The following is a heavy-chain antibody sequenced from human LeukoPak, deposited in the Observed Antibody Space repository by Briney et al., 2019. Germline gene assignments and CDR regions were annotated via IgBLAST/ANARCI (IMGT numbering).Heavy chain of an antibody. Sequence: ASVKVSCKASGGTFSSYAISWVRQAPGQGLEWMGWMNPNSGNTGYAQKFQGRVTMTRNTSISTAYMELSSLRSEDTAVYYCARGPVLRYFAPLTNWFDPWGQGTLVTVSS. D-gene: IGHD3-9*01. CDR3: ARGPVLRYFAPLTNWFDP. CDR2: MNPNSGNT. J-gene: IGHJ5*02. CDR1: GGTFSSYA. V-gene: IGHV1-8*02.